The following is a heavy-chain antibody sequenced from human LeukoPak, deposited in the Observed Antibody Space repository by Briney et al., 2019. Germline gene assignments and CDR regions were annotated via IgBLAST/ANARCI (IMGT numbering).Heavy chain of an antibody. CDR3: ARDDDIVVVPAAGGFDY. J-gene: IGHJ4*02. CDR1: GFTFDDYA. CDR2: ISWNSGSI. Sequence: GGSLRLSCAASGFTFDDYAMHWVRQAPGKGLEWVSGISWNSGSIGYADSVKGRFTISRDNAKNSLYLQMNSLRAEDTAVYYCARDDDIVVVPAAGGFDYWGQGTLVTVSS. V-gene: IGHV3-9*01. D-gene: IGHD2-2*01.